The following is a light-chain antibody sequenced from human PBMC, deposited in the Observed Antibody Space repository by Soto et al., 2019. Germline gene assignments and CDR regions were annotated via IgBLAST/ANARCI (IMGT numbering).Light chain of an antibody. CDR1: QSISSW. J-gene: IGKJ1*01. Sequence: DIQMTQSPSTLSASVGDRVTITCRASQSISSWLAWYQQKPGKAPKLLIYDASSLESAVTSRFSGSGSGTEFTLTITSLQPDDFATEYCQQYNSYPWTFGQGTKVEIK. CDR3: QQYNSYPWT. V-gene: IGKV1-5*01. CDR2: DAS.